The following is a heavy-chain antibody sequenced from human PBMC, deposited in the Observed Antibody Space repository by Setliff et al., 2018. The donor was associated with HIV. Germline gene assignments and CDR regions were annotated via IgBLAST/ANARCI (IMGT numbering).Heavy chain of an antibody. CDR2: IYYSGST. J-gene: IGHJ5*02. CDR1: GGSISGSYYY. CDR3: ARAVCGGDCYSRLNWFDP. Sequence: SETLSLTCTVSGGSISGSYYYWGWIRQPPGKGLEWIGSIYYSGSTYYNPSLKSRVTISVDTSKNQFSLRLSSVTAADTAVYYCARAVCGGDCYSRLNWFDPWGQGTLVTVSS. V-gene: IGHV4-39*07. D-gene: IGHD2-21*02.